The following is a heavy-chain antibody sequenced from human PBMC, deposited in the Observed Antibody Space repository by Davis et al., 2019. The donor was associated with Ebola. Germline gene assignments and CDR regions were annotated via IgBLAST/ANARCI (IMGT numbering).Heavy chain of an antibody. V-gene: IGHV1-8*01. CDR2: MNPNSGNT. Sequence: ASVKVSCKASGYSFTSYDINWVRQATGQGLEWMGWMNPNSGNTGFAQKFQGRITMTRNLSMNTAYMELSSLRSDDTAVYYCTKRVGSRSGFENWGQGSLVTVSS. CDR3: TKRVGSRSGFEN. J-gene: IGHJ4*02. CDR1: GYSFTSYD. D-gene: IGHD1-26*01.